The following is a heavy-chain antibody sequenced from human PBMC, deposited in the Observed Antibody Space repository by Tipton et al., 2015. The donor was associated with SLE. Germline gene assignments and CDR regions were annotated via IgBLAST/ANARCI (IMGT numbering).Heavy chain of an antibody. CDR1: GASISSGSYY. CDR3: ARETQWLRYAFDI. Sequence: TLSLTCTVSGASISSGSYYWSWIRQPAGKELEWIGHIYTIGSTNYIPSLKSRVTMSVDTSKNQFSLKLTSVTAADTAVYYCARETQWLRYAFDIWGQGTMVTVSS. V-gene: IGHV4-61*09. CDR2: IYTIGST. J-gene: IGHJ3*02. D-gene: IGHD5-12*01.